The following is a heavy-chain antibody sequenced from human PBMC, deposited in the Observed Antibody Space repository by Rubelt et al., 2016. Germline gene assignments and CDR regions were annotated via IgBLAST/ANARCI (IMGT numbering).Heavy chain of an antibody. CDR3: ALLWFGELFRRDY. J-gene: IGHJ4*02. CDR1: GGTFSSYA. D-gene: IGHD3-10*01. V-gene: IGHV1-69*01. CDR2: IVPIFGTA. Sequence: QVQLVQSGAEVKKPGSSVKVSCKASGGTFSSYAISWVRQGPGQGLEWMGGIVPIFGTANYARKFQGRATITSDESTSTAYMELSSLRSEDTAVYYCALLWFGELFRRDYWGQGTLVTVSS.